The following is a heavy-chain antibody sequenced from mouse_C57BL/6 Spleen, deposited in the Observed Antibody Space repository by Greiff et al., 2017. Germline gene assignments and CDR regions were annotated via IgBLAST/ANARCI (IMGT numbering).Heavy chain of an antibody. V-gene: IGHV3-8*01. CDR1: GYSITSDY. Sequence: EVQRVESGPGLAKPSQTLSLTCSVTGYSITSDYWNWIRKFPGNKLEYMGYISYSGSTYYNPSLKSRISITRDTSKNKYYLQLSTLTTEDTATYYCAREGGRGGYFDVWGTGTTVTVSS. J-gene: IGHJ1*03. CDR3: AREGGRGGYFDV. D-gene: IGHD3-3*01. CDR2: ISYSGST.